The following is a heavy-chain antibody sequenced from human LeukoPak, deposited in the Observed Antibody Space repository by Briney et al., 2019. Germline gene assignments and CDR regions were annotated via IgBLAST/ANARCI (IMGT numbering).Heavy chain of an antibody. CDR2: ISWNSGSI. CDR3: AKAWSYGISYYFDY. CDR1: GFTFDDYA. V-gene: IGHV3-9*01. J-gene: IGHJ4*02. Sequence: GGSLRLSCAASGFTFDDYAMHWVRQAPGKGLEWVSGISWNSGSIGYADSVKGRFTISRDNAKNSLYLQMNSLRAEDTALYYCAKAWSYGISYYFDYWGQGTLVTVSS. D-gene: IGHD5-18*01.